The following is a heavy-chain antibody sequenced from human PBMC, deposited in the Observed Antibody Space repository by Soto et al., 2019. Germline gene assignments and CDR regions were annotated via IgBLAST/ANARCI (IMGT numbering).Heavy chain of an antibody. CDR1: GGSISSYY. J-gene: IGHJ6*02. CDR3: AREGTTVDSYYYYALDV. D-gene: IGHD1-1*01. V-gene: IGHV4-59*01. Sequence: QVQLQESGPGLVKPSETLSLTCTVSGGSISSYYWSWIRQPPGKGLEWIGYIFYSGSTNYSPSLRSRGTLSVDTAKNQFSLKLSSVTAADPAVYYCAREGTTVDSYYYYALDVWGQGTTVTVSS. CDR2: IFYSGST.